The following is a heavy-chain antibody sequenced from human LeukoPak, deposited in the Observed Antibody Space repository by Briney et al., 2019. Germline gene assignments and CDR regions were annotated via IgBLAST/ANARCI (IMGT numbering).Heavy chain of an antibody. CDR2: IYTSGST. V-gene: IGHV4-61*02. J-gene: IGHJ5*02. CDR1: GGSISSGSYY. CDR3: AAYGDGSGSYYNVFWFDP. Sequence: SETLSLTCTVSGGSISSGSYYWSWIRQPAGKGLEWIGRIYTSGSTNYNPSLKSRVTISVDTSKNQFSLKLSSVTAADTAVYYCAAYGDGSGSYYNVFWFDPWGQGTLVTVSS. D-gene: IGHD3-10*01.